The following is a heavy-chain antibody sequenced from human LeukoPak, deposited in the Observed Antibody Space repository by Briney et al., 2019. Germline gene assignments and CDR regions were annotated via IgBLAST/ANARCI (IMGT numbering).Heavy chain of an antibody. CDR1: GGSISSYY. J-gene: IGHJ4*02. CDR2: IYYSGST. CDR3: AREGEMATIN. V-gene: IGHV4-59*01. Sequence: SETLSLTCTVSGGSISSYYWSWIRQPPGKGPEWIGYIYYSGSTNYNPSLKSRVTISVDTSKNQFSLKLSSVTAADTAVYYCAREGEMATINWGQGTLVTVSS. D-gene: IGHD5-24*01.